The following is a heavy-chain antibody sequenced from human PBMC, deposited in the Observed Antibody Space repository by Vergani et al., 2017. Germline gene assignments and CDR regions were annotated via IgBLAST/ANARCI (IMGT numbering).Heavy chain of an antibody. J-gene: IGHJ4*02. CDR2: IYTSGST. CDR1: GCSISSGSYY. CDR3: ARDHTSYFDY. V-gene: IGHV4-61*02. Sequence: QVQLQESGPGLVKPSQTLSLTCTVSGCSISSGSYYWSWIRQPAGKGLEWIGRIYTSGSTNYNPSLKSRVTISVDTSKNQFSLKLSSVTAADTAVYYCARDHTSYFDYWGQGTLVTVSS.